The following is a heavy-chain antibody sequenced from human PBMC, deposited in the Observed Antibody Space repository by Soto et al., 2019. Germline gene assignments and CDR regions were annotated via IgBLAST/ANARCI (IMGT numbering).Heavy chain of an antibody. D-gene: IGHD6-6*01. J-gene: IGHJ4*02. V-gene: IGHV3-30*03. CDR2: ISYDGSDK. CDR3: ARSDSSVY. Sequence: PGGSLILSCAASGFTFSSYGMHWVRQAPGRGLEWVAFISYDGSDKYYADSVKGRFTISRDNSKNTLFVQMNSLRVEDTAFYYCARSDSSVYWGQGTPVTVSS. CDR1: GFTFSSYG.